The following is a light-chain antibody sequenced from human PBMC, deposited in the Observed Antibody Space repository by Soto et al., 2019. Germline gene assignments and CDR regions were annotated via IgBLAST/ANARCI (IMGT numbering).Light chain of an antibody. CDR1: SSDIGGYNY. V-gene: IGLV2-14*01. J-gene: IGLJ2*01. Sequence: QSVLTQPASVSGSPGQSITISCSGTSSDIGGYNYVSWYQQHPGKAPKLMISEVSYRPSGVSDRFSGSKSGNTASLTISGLQAEDEAAYYCTSYTGATLVFGGGTQLTVL. CDR3: TSYTGATLV. CDR2: EVS.